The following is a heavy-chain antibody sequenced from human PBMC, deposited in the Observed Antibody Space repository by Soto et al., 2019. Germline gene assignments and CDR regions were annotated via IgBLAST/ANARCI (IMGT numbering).Heavy chain of an antibody. V-gene: IGHV1-3*01. CDR3: AREPIDYGKNYFDY. J-gene: IGHJ4*02. Sequence: GASVKVSCKASGYTFTSYAMHWVRQAPGQRLEWMGWINAGNGNTKYSQKFQGRVTITRDTSASTAYMELSSLRSEDTAVYYCAREPIDYGKNYFDYWGQGTLVTVSS. D-gene: IGHD4-17*01. CDR2: INAGNGNT. CDR1: GYTFTSYA.